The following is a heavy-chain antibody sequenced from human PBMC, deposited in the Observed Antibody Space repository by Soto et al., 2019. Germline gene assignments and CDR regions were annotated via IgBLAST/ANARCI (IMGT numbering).Heavy chain of an antibody. D-gene: IGHD6-19*01. V-gene: IGHV4-39*01. CDR1: GDSIDSPSYD. CDR2: INYGGST. CDR3: ARRHAPRYSRGNNHFDL. J-gene: IGHJ4*02. Sequence: QLQLQESGPGLVKPSETLSLNCTVSGDSIDSPSYDWGWIRQTPGKLLEWIGAINYGGSTYYNPSLKSRASISVETSKNQFSLILISVTAADTALYYCARRHAPRYSRGNNHFDLWGQGTLVTVSS.